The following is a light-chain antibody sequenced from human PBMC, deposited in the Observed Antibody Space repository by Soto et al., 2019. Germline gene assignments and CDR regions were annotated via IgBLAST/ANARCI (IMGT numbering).Light chain of an antibody. Sequence: ALRMTQSPSSLSASTGDRVTITCRASQGISSYLAWYQQKPGKAPKLLIYAASTLQSGVPSRFSGSGSGTDFTLTISCLQSEDFATYYCQQYYSYRLTFGGGTKVEIK. J-gene: IGKJ4*01. CDR2: AAS. CDR3: QQYYSYRLT. CDR1: QGISSY. V-gene: IGKV1-8*01.